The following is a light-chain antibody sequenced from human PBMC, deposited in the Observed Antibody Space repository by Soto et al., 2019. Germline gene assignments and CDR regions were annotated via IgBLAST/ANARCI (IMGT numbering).Light chain of an antibody. CDR3: AAWDDSLNGHVV. J-gene: IGLJ2*01. Sequence: QSVLTQPPSASGTPGQRVTISCSGSSSNIGSNTVNWYQQLPGTAPKLLIYSNNQRPSGVPDRFSGSKSGTSASLAISGLQSEDEADYYCAAWDDSLNGHVVFGGGTKIPV. V-gene: IGLV1-44*01. CDR1: SSNIGSNT. CDR2: SNN.